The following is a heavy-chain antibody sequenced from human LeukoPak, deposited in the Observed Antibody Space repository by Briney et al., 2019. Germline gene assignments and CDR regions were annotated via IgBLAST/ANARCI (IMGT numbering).Heavy chain of an antibody. V-gene: IGHV3-48*03. J-gene: IGHJ3*02. D-gene: IGHD2-21*01. CDR1: GFTFSSYE. CDR2: ISSSGSTI. CDR3: ARIVRVWTLDI. Sequence: GGSLRLSCAASGFTFSSYEMNWVRQAPGKGLEWVSYISSSGSTIYYADSVKGRFTISRDNAKDSVYLQMNSLRVEDTAIYYCARIVRVWTLDIWGQGTMVTVSS.